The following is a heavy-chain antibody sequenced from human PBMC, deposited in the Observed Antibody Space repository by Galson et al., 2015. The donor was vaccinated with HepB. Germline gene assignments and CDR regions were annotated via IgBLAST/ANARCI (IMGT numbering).Heavy chain of an antibody. CDR1: GYTFRSYA. D-gene: IGHD6-19*01. CDR2: INAGNGHT. V-gene: IGHV1-3*01. CDR3: ARDWQWLPLFDN. J-gene: IGHJ4*02. Sequence: SVKVSCKASGYTFRSYAMHWVRQAPGQRLEWMGRINAGNGHTQYSQKFQGRVTLTRDTSASTAYMELSNLRSEDTAVYYCARDWQWLPLFDNWGQGTLVTVSS.